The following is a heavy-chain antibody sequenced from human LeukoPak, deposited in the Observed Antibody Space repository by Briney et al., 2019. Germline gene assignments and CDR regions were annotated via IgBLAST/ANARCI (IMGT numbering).Heavy chain of an antibody. V-gene: IGHV4-34*01. CDR1: GGSFSGYY. CDR2: INHSGST. D-gene: IGHD6-19*01. CDR3: AGGGSGWPTSVVVDY. Sequence: SETLSLTCAVYGGSFSGYYWSWIRQPPGKGLEWIGEINHSGSTNYNPSLKSRVTISVDTSKNQFSLKLSSVTAADTAVYYCAGGGSGWPTSVVVDYWGQGTLVTVSS. J-gene: IGHJ4*02.